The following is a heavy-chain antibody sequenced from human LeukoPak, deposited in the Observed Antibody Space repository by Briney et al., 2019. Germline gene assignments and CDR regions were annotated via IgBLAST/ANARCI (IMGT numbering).Heavy chain of an antibody. J-gene: IGHJ4*02. CDR2: INPSGGST. V-gene: IGHV1-46*01. Sequence: ASVKVSCKASGYTFTSYYMHWVRQAPRQGLEWMGIINPSGGSTSYAQKFQGRVTMTRDTSTSTVYMELSSLRSEDTAVYYCARDVAGYSSGWYFDYWGQGTLVTVSS. D-gene: IGHD6-19*01. CDR1: GYTFTSYY. CDR3: ARDVAGYSSGWYFDY.